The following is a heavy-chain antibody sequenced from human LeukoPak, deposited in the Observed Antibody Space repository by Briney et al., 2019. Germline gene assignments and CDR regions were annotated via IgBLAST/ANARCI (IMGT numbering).Heavy chain of an antibody. J-gene: IGHJ4*02. CDR1: GGSYGGSFSGYY. V-gene: IGHV4-34*01. CDR3: AREAPYSSGWHLDY. D-gene: IGHD6-19*01. CDR2: INHSGST. Sequence: PSETLSLTCAVYGGSYGGSFSGYYWSWIRQPPGKGLEWIGEINHSGSTNYNPSLKSRVTISVDTSKIQFSLKARSVTAADTAVYYCAREAPYSSGWHLDYWGQGTLVTVSS.